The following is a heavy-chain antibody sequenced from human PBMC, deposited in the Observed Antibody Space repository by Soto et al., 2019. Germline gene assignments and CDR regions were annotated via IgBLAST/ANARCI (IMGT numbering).Heavy chain of an antibody. Sequence: GGSLRLSCAASGFPFSSYAMSWVRQAPGKGLEWVSSITYSTGSTNYAESVKGRFTISRDNSKNTLYLQMNSLRADDTAVYYCAKIGNWFDPWGQGTLVTVSS. V-gene: IGHV3-23*01. D-gene: IGHD1-26*01. CDR1: GFPFSSYA. CDR3: AKIGNWFDP. J-gene: IGHJ5*02. CDR2: ITYSTGST.